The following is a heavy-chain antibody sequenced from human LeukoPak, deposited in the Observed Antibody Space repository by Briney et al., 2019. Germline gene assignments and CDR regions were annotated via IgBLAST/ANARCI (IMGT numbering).Heavy chain of an antibody. CDR3: AKGTSSIVGAPTGY. Sequence: TRGSLRLSCATSGFTFSSYAMRWVRQAPGKGLEWVSAISGSGGSTYYADSVKGRFTISRDNSKNTLYLRMNSLRAEDTAVYYCAKGTSSIVGAPTGYWGQGPLVTVSS. J-gene: IGHJ4*02. D-gene: IGHD1-26*01. CDR1: GFTFSSYA. V-gene: IGHV3-23*01. CDR2: ISGSGGST.